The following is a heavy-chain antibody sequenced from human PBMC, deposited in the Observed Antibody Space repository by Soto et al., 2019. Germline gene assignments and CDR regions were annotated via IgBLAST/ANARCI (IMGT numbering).Heavy chain of an antibody. D-gene: IGHD5-12*01. Sequence: PLETLSLTCTVSSGSINTFYWSWVRQPAGKGLEWIGRIFSSGSTSFNPSLESRVAMSVDTSKNHFSLNLSSVTAADMAVYYCAREGSYSAYNFAHGIQLWSFDFWGQGALVTVSS. CDR2: IFSSGST. J-gene: IGHJ4*02. CDR3: AREGSYSAYNFAHGIQLWSFDF. V-gene: IGHV4-4*07. CDR1: SGSINTFY.